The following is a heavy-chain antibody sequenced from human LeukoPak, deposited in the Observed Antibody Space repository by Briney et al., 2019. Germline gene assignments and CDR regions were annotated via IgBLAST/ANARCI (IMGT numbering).Heavy chain of an antibody. Sequence: GGSLRLSCAASGFTFPTYTMNWVRQAPGKGLEWVASISSSSRFIYYGDSLRGRFTISRDNAKNSLYLQINSLRAEDTAIYYCARDFYGRDLGGNWLDLGGEGTAVTVSS. V-gene: IGHV3-21*01. CDR2: ISSSSRFI. J-gene: IGHJ5*02. D-gene: IGHD2/OR15-2a*01. CDR3: ARDFYGRDLGGNWLDL. CDR1: GFTFPTYT.